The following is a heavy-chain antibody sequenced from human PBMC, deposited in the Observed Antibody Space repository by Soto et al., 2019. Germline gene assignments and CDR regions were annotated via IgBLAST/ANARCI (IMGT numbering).Heavy chain of an antibody. Sequence: EVQLLESGGGLVQPGGSLRLSCAASGFTFSSYALNWVRQAPGKGLAWVSAISGSGGSTYYADSVKGRFTISRDNSKNTLYLKMNSLRVEDTAVYYWARAWVNSGYDLEYWGQGTLVTVSS. D-gene: IGHD5-12*01. J-gene: IGHJ4*02. V-gene: IGHV3-23*01. CDR3: ARAWVNSGYDLEY. CDR2: ISGSGGST. CDR1: GFTFSSYA.